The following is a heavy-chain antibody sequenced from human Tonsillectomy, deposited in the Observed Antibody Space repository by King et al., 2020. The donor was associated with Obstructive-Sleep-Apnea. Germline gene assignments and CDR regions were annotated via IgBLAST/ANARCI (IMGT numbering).Heavy chain of an antibody. CDR3: ARRYCSGGSCYGAFDI. D-gene: IGHD2-15*01. CDR1: GGSISSSSYY. CDR2: IYYSGST. Sequence: QLQESGPGLVKPSETLSLTCTVSGGSISSSSYYWGWIRQPPGKGLEWIGSIYYSGSTYSNPSLNSRVTISVATSKNQFSLKLSSVTAADTAGYYCARRYCSGGSCYGAFDIWGQGTMVTVSS. J-gene: IGHJ3*02. V-gene: IGHV4-39*07.